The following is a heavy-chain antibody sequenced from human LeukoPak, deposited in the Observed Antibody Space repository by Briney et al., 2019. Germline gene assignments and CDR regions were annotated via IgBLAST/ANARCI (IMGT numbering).Heavy chain of an antibody. D-gene: IGHD2-15*01. CDR1: GFTFSSYA. CDR3: AKGFGGLFRGGRCYVEY. Sequence: PGGSLRLSCAASGFTFSSYALSWVRQAPGKGLEWVSAISGSGTGTYYADSVKGRFTISRDNSKNTLYLQMNNLRAEDTAVYYWAKGFGGLFRGGRCYVEYWGQGTLVNLS. V-gene: IGHV3-23*01. CDR2: ISGSGTGT. J-gene: IGHJ4*02.